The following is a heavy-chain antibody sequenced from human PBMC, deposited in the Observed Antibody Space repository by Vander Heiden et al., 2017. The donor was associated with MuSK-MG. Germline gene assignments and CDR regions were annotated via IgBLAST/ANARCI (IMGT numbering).Heavy chain of an antibody. CDR3: ARGGYSYGYGFDY. V-gene: IGHV4-34*01. Sequence: QAQLQQWGAGLWKPSKTLCPTCAGHGGSFSGYYWSWIRQPPGKGLEWIGEINHSGSTNYNPSLKSRVTISVDTSKNQFSLKLSSVTAADTAVYYCARGGYSYGYGFDYWGQGTLVTVSS. J-gene: IGHJ4*02. CDR1: GGSFSGYY. D-gene: IGHD5-18*01. CDR2: INHSGST.